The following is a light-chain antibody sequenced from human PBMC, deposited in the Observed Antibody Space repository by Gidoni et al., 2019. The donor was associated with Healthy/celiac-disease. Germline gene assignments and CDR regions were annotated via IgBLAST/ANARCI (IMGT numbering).Light chain of an antibody. CDR2: AAS. CDR3: QQSYSTLALT. V-gene: IGKV1-39*01. Sequence: IQMNKSPSSLSASVGDRVTITCRASQSISSYLNWYQQKPGKAPKLLIYAASNLQSGVPSRFSGSGSGTDFTLTISSLQPEDFATYYCQQSYSTLALTFGGGTKVEIK. J-gene: IGKJ4*01. CDR1: QSISSY.